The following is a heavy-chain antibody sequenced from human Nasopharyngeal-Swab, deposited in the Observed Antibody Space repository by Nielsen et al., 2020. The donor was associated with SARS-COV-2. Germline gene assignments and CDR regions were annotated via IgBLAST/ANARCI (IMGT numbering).Heavy chain of an antibody. CDR3: AKEGEGRPNYFEF. CDR2: IYQNGYT. CDR1: GDSGISSY. J-gene: IGHJ4*02. Sequence: SETLSLTCTVSGDSGISSYWSWLRQTPGKGLEWIGYIYQNGYTNYNPSLKSRITMSIETSRKQFSLRLRSATAADTAMYYCAKEGEGRPNYFEFWGQGNLVTVSS. D-gene: IGHD3-10*01. V-gene: IGHV4-59*02.